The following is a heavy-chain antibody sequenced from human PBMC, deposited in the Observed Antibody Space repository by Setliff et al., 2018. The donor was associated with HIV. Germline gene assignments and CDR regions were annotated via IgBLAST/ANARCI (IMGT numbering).Heavy chain of an antibody. Sequence: SETLSLTCAVSGYSISSGYYWGWIRQPPGKGLEWIGSIYHTGSTYYKPSLKSRVTISVDTSKNQFSLRLSSVAAGDTAVYYCASDISPDDGYNRLHYFDYWGQGTLVTVSS. CDR1: GYSISSGYY. CDR2: IYHTGST. V-gene: IGHV4-38-2*01. D-gene: IGHD5-12*01. CDR3: ASDISPDDGYNRLHYFDY. J-gene: IGHJ4*02.